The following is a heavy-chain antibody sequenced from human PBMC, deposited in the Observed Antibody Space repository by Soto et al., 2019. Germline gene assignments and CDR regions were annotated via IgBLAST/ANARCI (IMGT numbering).Heavy chain of an antibody. J-gene: IGHJ4*02. Sequence: SETLSLTCTVSGGSVSSGDYFWSWIRQPPGKGLEWIGYIYDSGSSYYNPSLKSRVTMSVDTSKNQFSLKLRSVTAADTAMYYCDREKGYSSGPKNFDSWGQGTLVTVYS. CDR1: GGSVSSGDYF. CDR3: DREKGYSSGPKNFDS. CDR2: IYDSGSS. V-gene: IGHV4-30-4*01. D-gene: IGHD5-18*01.